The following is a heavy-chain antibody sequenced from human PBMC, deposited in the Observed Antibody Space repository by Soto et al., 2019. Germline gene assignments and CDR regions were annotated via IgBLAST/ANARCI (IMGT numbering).Heavy chain of an antibody. Sequence: PSETLSLTCTVSGGSISSGEYYWTWIRQPPGKGLEWIGYISYSGSTYYNPSLKSRVTISVDTSKYQFSLKLSSVTAADTAVYYCARLEMHWFDPWGQGTLVTVSS. CDR1: GGSISSGEYY. CDR3: ARLEMHWFDP. J-gene: IGHJ5*02. CDR2: ISYSGST. V-gene: IGHV4-30-4*01.